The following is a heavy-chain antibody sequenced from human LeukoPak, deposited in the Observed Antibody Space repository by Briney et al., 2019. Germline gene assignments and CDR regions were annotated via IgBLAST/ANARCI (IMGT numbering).Heavy chain of an antibody. Sequence: PGGSLTLSCAASGFTFNSYAMIWLRQAPGKGLEWVSSISGSGGITYYADSVKGRFTISRDNSKNTLYLQMNSLRGEDTAVYYCAKGGSGWSRDYFDCWGQGTLVTVSS. D-gene: IGHD6-19*01. CDR2: ISGSGGIT. CDR1: GFTFNSYA. J-gene: IGHJ4*02. V-gene: IGHV3-23*01. CDR3: AKGGSGWSRDYFDC.